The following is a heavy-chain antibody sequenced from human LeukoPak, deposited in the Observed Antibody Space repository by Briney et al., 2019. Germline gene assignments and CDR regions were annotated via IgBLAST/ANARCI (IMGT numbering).Heavy chain of an antibody. CDR1: GFTFSGYT. J-gene: IGHJ3*02. V-gene: IGHV3-48*02. Sequence: GGSLRLSCAASGFTFSGYTMNWVRQAPGKGLEWVSHIYSSDTTYADSVKGRFTISRDNAKNSLYLQMNSLRDEDTAVYYCARDLHYAFDIWGQGTMVTASS. D-gene: IGHD3-10*01. CDR3: ARDLHYAFDI. CDR2: IYSSDTT.